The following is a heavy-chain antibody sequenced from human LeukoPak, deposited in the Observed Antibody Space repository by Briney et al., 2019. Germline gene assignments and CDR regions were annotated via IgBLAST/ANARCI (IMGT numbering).Heavy chain of an antibody. CDR1: GGTFSSYT. V-gene: IGHV1-69*16. Sequence: SVKVSCKASGGTFSSYTISWVRQAPGQGLEWMGRIIPILGIANYAQKFQGRVTITTDESTSTAYMELSSLRSEDTAVYYCARDRWAARANVNWFDPWGQGTLVTVSS. CDR3: ARDRWAARANVNWFDP. CDR2: IIPILGIA. J-gene: IGHJ5*02. D-gene: IGHD5-18*01.